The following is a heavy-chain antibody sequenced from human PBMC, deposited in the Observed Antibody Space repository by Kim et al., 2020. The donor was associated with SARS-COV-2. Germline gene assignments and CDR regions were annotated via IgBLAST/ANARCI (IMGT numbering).Heavy chain of an antibody. Sequence: TANYAQKFQGRVTITADESTSTAYMELSSLRSEDTAVYYCARDWGYYFDYWGQGTLVTVSS. CDR2: TA. J-gene: IGHJ4*02. D-gene: IGHD7-27*01. V-gene: IGHV1-69*01. CDR3: ARDWGYYFDY.